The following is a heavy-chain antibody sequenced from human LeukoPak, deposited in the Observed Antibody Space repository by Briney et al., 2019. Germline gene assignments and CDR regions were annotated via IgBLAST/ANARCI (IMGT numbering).Heavy chain of an antibody. CDR3: ARLGDYYGSGSYEGLDY. D-gene: IGHD3-10*01. CDR2: IYYSGST. J-gene: IGHJ4*02. V-gene: IGHV4-39*01. CDR1: GGSISSSSYY. Sequence: SETLSLTCTVSGGSISSSSYYWGWIRQPPGKGLEWIGSIYYSGSTYYNPSLKSRVTISVDTSKNQFSLKLSSVTAADTAVYYCARLGDYYGSGSYEGLDYWGQGTLVTVSS.